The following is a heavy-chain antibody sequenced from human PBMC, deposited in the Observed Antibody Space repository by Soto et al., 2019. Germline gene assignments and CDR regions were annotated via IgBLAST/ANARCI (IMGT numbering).Heavy chain of an antibody. CDR1: GYRFTVDY. D-gene: IGHD6-6*01. J-gene: IGHJ3*02. CDR3: ASDLYHIAARPGYAFDI. CDR2: INPSGGST. Sequence: SVKVSCKGSGYRFTVDYIDWVRNTPGQGLEWMGIINPSGGSTSYAQKFQGRVTMTRDTSTSTVYMELSSLGSEDTAVYYCASDLYHIAARPGYAFDICGQPTMVTVSS. V-gene: IGHV1-46*03.